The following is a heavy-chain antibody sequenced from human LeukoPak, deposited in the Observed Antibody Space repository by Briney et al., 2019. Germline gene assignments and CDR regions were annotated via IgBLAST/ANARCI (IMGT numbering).Heavy chain of an antibody. CDR1: GGSFSGYY. V-gene: IGHV4-34*01. CDR2: INHSGST. J-gene: IGHJ3*02. Sequence: SETLSLTCAVYGGSFSGYYWSWIRQPPGRWLEWIGEINHSGSTNYNPSLKSRVTISVDTSKNQFSLKLSSVTAADTAVYFCARGPYSYDSSGAFDIWGQGTMVTVSS. CDR3: ARGPYSYDSSGAFDI. D-gene: IGHD3-22*01.